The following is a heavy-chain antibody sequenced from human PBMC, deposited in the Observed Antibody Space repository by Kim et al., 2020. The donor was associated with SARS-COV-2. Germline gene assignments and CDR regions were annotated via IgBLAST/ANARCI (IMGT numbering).Heavy chain of an antibody. D-gene: IGHD3-22*01. J-gene: IGHJ4*02. V-gene: IGHV1-18*01. Sequence: YAQKLQGRVTMTTDTSTSTAYMELRSLRSDDTAVYYCAREPNYCDSSGYLYWGQGTLLTVSS. CDR3: AREPNYCDSSGYLY.